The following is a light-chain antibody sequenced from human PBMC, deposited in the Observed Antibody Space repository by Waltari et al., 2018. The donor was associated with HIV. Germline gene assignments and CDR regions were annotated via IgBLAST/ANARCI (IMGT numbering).Light chain of an antibody. CDR2: EVS. CDR1: SRNL. CDR3: CSYVGVVNSFVL. V-gene: IGLV2-23*02. J-gene: IGLJ2*01. Sequence: QSALTQPASVSGPPGQSITISCTETSRNLVSWYQQHPGKAPKLIIYEVSKRPSGVSDRFSASKSGNTASLTISGLQAEDEADYHCCSYVGVVNSFVLFGGGTKLTVL.